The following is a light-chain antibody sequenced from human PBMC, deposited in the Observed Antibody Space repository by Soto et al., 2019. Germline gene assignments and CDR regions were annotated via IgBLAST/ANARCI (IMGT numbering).Light chain of an antibody. V-gene: IGLV2-14*01. J-gene: IGLJ1*01. Sequence: SVLAQPAPLSGSPGQSITISCPGTSSDVGGYNYVSWYQQHPGKAPKLMIYDVSNRPSGVSNRFSGSKSGNTASLTISGLQAEDEADYYCSSYTSSSTLDVFGTGTKVTVL. CDR1: SSDVGGYNY. CDR2: DVS. CDR3: SSYTSSSTLDV.